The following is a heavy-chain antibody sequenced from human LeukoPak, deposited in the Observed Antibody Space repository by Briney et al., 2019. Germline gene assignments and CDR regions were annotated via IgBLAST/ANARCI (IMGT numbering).Heavy chain of an antibody. J-gene: IGHJ6*03. CDR1: GGSISSYY. CDR3: ARAGRDYYYYMDV. CDR2: IYYSGST. V-gene: IGHV4-59*01. Sequence: KSSETLSLTCTVSGGSISSYYWSWIRQPPGKGPEWIGYIYYSGSTNYNPSLKSRVTISVDTSKNQFSLKLSSVTAADTAVYYCARAGRDYYYYMDVWGKGTTVTVSS.